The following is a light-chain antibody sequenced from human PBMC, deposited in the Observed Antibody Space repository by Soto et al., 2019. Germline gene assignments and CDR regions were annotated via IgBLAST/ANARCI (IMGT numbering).Light chain of an antibody. CDR2: GAS. J-gene: IGKJ1*01. Sequence: ERVMTQSPATLSVSPGERATLSCRASQSVTTNLAWYQQKPGQAPRLLIYGASTRAAGIPARFSGSGSGTEFTLTISSLQSEDFGVYYCQQYNNWLWTFGQGTKVDIK. CDR3: QQYNNWLWT. CDR1: QSVTTN. V-gene: IGKV3-15*01.